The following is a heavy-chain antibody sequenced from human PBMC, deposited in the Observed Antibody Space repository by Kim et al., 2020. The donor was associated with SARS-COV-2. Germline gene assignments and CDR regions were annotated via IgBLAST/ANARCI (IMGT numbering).Heavy chain of an antibody. D-gene: IGHD3-10*01. J-gene: IGHJ6*02. Sequence: GGSLRLSCAASGFTFSSYAMHWVRQAPGKGLEWVAVISYDGSNKYYADSVKGRFTISRDNSKNTLYLQMNSLRAEDTAVYYCARDDALWFGEVLPWYYGKDVWGQGTTVTVSS. V-gene: IGHV3-30-3*01. CDR2: ISYDGSNK. CDR3: ARDDALWFGEVLPWYYGKDV. CDR1: GFTFSSYA.